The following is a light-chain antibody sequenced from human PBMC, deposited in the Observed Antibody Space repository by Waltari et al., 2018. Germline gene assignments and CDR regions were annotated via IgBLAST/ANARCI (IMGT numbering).Light chain of an antibody. V-gene: IGKV2-30*02. CDR3: MQGTHWPIT. J-gene: IGKJ5*01. CDR1: QSLVHSDGNTY. Sequence: DVVMTQSPLSLPVTLGQPASISCRSTQSLVHSDGNTYLSWFQQRPGQSPRRLIYKVSNRESGRDAGIADRFSGSGSGTDFTLKISRVEAEDVGVYYCMQGTHWPITFGQGTRLEIK. CDR2: KVS.